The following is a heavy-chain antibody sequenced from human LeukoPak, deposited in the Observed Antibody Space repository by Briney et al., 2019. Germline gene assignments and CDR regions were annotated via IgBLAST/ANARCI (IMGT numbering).Heavy chain of an antibody. V-gene: IGHV1-18*01. CDR1: GYTFTIYD. CDR3: ARASYYYDSSGPYYFDY. CDR2: ISTYNGNT. J-gene: IGHJ4*02. Sequence: ASVTVCFTASGYTFTIYDISWVRQAHGQGHEWMGWISTYNGNTNYAQNLQGRVTMTTDTSTNTASTAYMELRSLRSDDTAVYYCARASYYYDSSGPYYFDYWGQGTLVTVSS. D-gene: IGHD3-22*01.